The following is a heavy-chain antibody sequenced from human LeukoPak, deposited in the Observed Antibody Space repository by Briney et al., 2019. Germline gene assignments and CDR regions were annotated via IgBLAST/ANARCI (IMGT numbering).Heavy chain of an antibody. Sequence: ASVKVSCKASGYTFTDYYIHWVRRAPGDGLEWMGWVNPHSGGTNFAQRFRGRVTLTRDTSVTTAYMELNRLESDDTAIYYCARTDNKYDSRPLFNWGQGTQIIVSS. CDR2: VNPHSGGT. D-gene: IGHD3-22*01. J-gene: IGHJ4*02. V-gene: IGHV1-2*02. CDR3: ARTDNKYDSRPLFN. CDR1: GYTFTDYY.